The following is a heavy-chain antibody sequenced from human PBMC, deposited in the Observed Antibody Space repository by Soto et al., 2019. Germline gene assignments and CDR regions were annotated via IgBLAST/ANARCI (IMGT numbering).Heavy chain of an antibody. CDR3: ATTLGYSSGWYGETFDY. Sequence: EVQLLESGGGLVQPGGSLRLSCAASGFTFSSYAMSWVRQAPGKGLEWVSAISGSGGSTYYADSVKGRFTITRDNSKNTLYVQMNSLRAEDTAVYYCATTLGYSSGWYGETFDYWGQGTLVTVSS. V-gene: IGHV3-23*01. D-gene: IGHD6-19*01. J-gene: IGHJ4*02. CDR2: ISGSGGST. CDR1: GFTFSSYA.